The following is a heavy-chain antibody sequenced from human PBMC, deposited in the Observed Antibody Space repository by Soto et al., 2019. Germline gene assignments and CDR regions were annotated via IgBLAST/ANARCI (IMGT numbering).Heavy chain of an antibody. CDR2: ISAYNGNT. J-gene: IGHJ5*02. CDR3: ARASHPRDP. V-gene: IGHV1-18*01. Sequence: GSSVQVSCTASRYPLTSYCISWVRQAPGQGIEWMGWISAYNGNTNYAQKLQGRVTMTTDTSTSTAYMELRSLRSDDTAVYYCARASHPRDPWGKGTLVTV. CDR1: RYPLTSYC.